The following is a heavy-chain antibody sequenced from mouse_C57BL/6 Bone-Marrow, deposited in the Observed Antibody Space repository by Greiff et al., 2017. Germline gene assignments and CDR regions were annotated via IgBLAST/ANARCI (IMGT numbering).Heavy chain of an antibody. J-gene: IGHJ2*01. CDR1: GYSFTGYY. CDR2: INPSTGGT. CDR3: ARGGVTTVVAHYCDY. V-gene: IGHV1-42*01. Sequence: VPLQQSGPELVKPGASVKISCKASGYSFTGYYMNWVKQSPAKSLEWIGEINPSTGGTTYNQKFKAPATLTVDKSSSTAYMQLKSLTSEDSAVDYCARGGVTTVVAHYCDYWGQGTTLTVSA. D-gene: IGHD1-1*01.